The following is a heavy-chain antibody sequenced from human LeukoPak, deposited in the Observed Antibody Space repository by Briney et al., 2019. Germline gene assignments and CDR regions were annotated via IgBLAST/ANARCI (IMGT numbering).Heavy chain of an antibody. D-gene: IGHD4-11*01. CDR3: AKDLYRSPQIDN. V-gene: IGHV3-30*18. Sequence: PGGSLRLSCAASRFTFSNYGMHRVRQAPGKGLEWVAVISYDGTNKYYADSVKGRITISRDNSKNTLDLQMDSLRAEDTAVYYCAKDLYRSPQIDNWGQGTLVTVSS. J-gene: IGHJ4*02. CDR1: RFTFSNYG. CDR2: ISYDGTNK.